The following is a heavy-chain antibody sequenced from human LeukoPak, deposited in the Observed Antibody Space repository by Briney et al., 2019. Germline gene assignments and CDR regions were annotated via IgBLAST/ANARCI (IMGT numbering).Heavy chain of an antibody. V-gene: IGHV3-7*02. CDR3: AYRNTLDY. CDR1: GFSFSGHW. D-gene: IGHD1-26*01. Sequence: PGGSLRLSCAASGFSFSGHWMNRVRQPPGKGLEWVANIKPDGSEKYYVDSVKGRFTISRDDAKRSLDLQMDSLRAEDTAIYYCAYRNTLDYWGQGTLVTVSS. J-gene: IGHJ4*02. CDR2: IKPDGSEK.